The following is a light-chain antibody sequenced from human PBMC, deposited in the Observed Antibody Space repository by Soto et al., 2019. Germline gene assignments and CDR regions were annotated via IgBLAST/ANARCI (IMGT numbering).Light chain of an antibody. J-gene: IGKJ1*01. CDR2: GAS. CDR3: QHQSSWPRT. V-gene: IGKV3-15*01. Sequence: IVLTQSPGTLSVSPGERATLSCRASQSVGNNLAWYQQKPGQAPRLLIHGASTRATGIPARFSGSGSGTEFTLTISSLQSEDFAVYYCQHQSSWPRTFGQGTKVDIK. CDR1: QSVGNN.